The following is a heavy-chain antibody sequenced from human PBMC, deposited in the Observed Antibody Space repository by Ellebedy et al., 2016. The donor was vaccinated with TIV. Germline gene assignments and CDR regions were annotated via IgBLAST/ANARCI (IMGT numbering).Heavy chain of an antibody. J-gene: IGHJ2*01. CDR2: IYYSGST. CDR3: ARGRFLGVYCGGDCYSMTYWYFDL. CDR1: GGSISSSSYY. D-gene: IGHD2-21*02. V-gene: IGHV4-39*07. Sequence: SETLSLTXTVSGGSISSSSYYWGWIRQPPGKGLEWIGSIYYSGSTYYNPSLKSRVTISVDTSKNQFSLKLSSVTAADTAVYYCARGRFLGVYCGGDCYSMTYWYFDLWGRGTLVTVSS.